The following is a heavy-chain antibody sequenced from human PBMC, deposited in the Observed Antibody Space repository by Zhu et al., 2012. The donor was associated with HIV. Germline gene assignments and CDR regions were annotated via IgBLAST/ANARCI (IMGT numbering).Heavy chain of an antibody. J-gene: IGHJ4*02. Sequence: QVQLQESGPQLVKPSETLSLTCTVSGGSMSSHYWNWVRQPPGKGLQWIGYMYSSGSTKYNFSHKSRVAISLDMSKNQFSLNLSSVTTADTAVYYCARSVKGQLVFDSWGQGALVTVSS. CDR1: GGSMSSHY. V-gene: IGHV4-59*11. D-gene: IGHD1-1*01. CDR3: ARSVKGQLVFDS. CDR2: MYSSGST.